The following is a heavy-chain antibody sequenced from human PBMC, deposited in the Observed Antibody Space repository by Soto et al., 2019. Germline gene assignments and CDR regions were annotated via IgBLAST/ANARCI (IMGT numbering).Heavy chain of an antibody. V-gene: IGHV3-30*18. J-gene: IGHJ6*02. CDR3: AKDLGDIVVVVAATGSMDV. CDR2: ISYDGSNK. D-gene: IGHD2-15*01. Sequence: GALRLSCAASVFTFSSYGMHWVRQAPGKGLEWVAVISYDGSNKYYADSVKGRFTISRDNSKNTLYLQMNSLRAEDTAVYYCAKDLGDIVVVVAATGSMDVWGQGTTVTVSS. CDR1: VFTFSSYG.